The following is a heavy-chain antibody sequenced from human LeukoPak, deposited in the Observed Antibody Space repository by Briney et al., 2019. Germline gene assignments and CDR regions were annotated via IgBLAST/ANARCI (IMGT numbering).Heavy chain of an antibody. CDR3: ARVKGDY. CDR1: GGSFSGYY. J-gene: IGHJ4*02. Sequence: SETLSLTCAVYGGSFSGYYWSWIRQPPGKGLEWIGEINHGGSTNYNPSLKSRVTISVDTSKNQFSLKLSSVTAADTAVYYCARVKGDYWGQGTLVTVSS. V-gene: IGHV4-34*01. CDR2: INHGGST.